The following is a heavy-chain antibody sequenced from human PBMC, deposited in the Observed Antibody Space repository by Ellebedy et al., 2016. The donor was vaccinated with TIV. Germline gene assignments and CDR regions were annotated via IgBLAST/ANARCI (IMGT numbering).Heavy chain of an antibody. J-gene: IGHJ6*02. CDR3: ANLPRYYYYGMDV. CDR2: IYSGGST. CDR1: GFTFSDYY. D-gene: IGHD5/OR15-5a*01. Sequence: GESLKISXAASGFTFSDYYMSWIRQAPGKGLEWVSVIYSGGSTYYADSVKGRFTISRDNSKNTLYLQMNSLRAEDTAVYYCANLPRYYYYGMDVWGQGTTVTVSS. V-gene: IGHV3-66*01.